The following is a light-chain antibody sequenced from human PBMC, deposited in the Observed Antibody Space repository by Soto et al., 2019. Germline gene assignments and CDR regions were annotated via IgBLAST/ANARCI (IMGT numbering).Light chain of an antibody. CDR3: KSYAGSNTYV. Sequence: QSALTQPPSASGSPGQSVTISCTGTKNDVGFYDFVSWYQHHPGKAPRLIIYEDVQRPSGVPDRFSGFKSGNTASLTVSGLQSADEANYFCKSYAGSNTYVFGSGTKV. CDR1: KNDVGFYDF. V-gene: IGLV2-8*01. J-gene: IGLJ6*01. CDR2: EDV.